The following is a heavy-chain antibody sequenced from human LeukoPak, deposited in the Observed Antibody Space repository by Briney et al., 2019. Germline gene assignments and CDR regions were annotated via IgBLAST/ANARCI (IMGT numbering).Heavy chain of an antibody. Sequence: ASVKVSCKASGYTFTGYYMHWVRQAPGQGLEWMGWINPNSGGTNYAQKFQGWVTMTRDTSISTAYMELSRLRSDDTVVYYCASSAPEAGTPFDYWGQGTLVTVSS. J-gene: IGHJ4*02. D-gene: IGHD6-19*01. CDR3: ASSAPEAGTPFDY. CDR1: GYTFTGYY. CDR2: INPNSGGT. V-gene: IGHV1-2*04.